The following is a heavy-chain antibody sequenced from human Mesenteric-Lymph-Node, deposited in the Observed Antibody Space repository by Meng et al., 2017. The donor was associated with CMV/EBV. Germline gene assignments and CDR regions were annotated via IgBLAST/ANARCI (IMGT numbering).Heavy chain of an antibody. D-gene: IGHD4-23*01. CDR3: ARHQRWLKSEGGLNY. V-gene: IGHV4-34*01. CDR2: INHSGST. Sequence: QQPQSAHGRVKPSTSLSLTCVVYGGSFSGYEWSWIRQPPGKGPDWIGEINHSGSTNYNPSLKSRVTISVDTSKNQFSLKLSSVTAADTAVYYCARHQRWLKSEGGLNYWGQGTLVTVSS. J-gene: IGHJ4*02. CDR1: GGSFSGYE.